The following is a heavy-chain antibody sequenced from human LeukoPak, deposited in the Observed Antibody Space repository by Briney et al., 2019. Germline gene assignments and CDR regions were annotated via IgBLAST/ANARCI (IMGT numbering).Heavy chain of an antibody. CDR3: ARDRSIEMAATNDY. J-gene: IGHJ4*02. CDR1: GFTVNSNH. D-gene: IGHD6-19*01. CDR2: IYSGGTT. V-gene: IGHV3-66*01. Sequence: GGSLRLSCAASGFTVNSNHMSWVRQAPGKGLEWFSIIYSGGTTFYADSVKGRFTISRDNSQNTLYLQMNSLSAEDTAMYYCARDRSIEMAATNDYWGQGTLVTISS.